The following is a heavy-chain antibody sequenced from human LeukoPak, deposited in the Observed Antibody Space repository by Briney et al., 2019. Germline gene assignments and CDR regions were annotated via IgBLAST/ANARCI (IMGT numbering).Heavy chain of an antibody. CDR2: IDISGTTI. J-gene: IGHJ4*02. D-gene: IGHD6-13*01. CDR1: GFTFSDYC. Sequence: GGSLRLSCAASGFTFSDYCMSWIRQAPGKGLEWVSYIDISGTTIYYTHSVKSRFTISRDNAKNSLYLQMNSLRAEDTAFYYCARRKHSSGWSPNEYYFDYWGQGTLVTVSS. V-gene: IGHV3-11*01. CDR3: ARRKHSSGWSPNEYYFDY.